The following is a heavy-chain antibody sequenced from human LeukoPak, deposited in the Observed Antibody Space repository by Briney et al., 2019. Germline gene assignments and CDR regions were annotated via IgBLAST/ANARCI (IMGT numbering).Heavy chain of an antibody. CDR1: GGSISSSPW. D-gene: IGHD3-22*01. V-gene: IGHV4-4*02. CDR2: IYHDGNT. J-gene: IGHJ4*02. Sequence: SETLSLTCAVSGGSISSSPWCSWVRQPPGKGLEWIGTIYHDGNTDYNPSLKSRVTISVDKSKNQLSLKLTSVTAADTAVYYCARDPHINNYYETNTGLRDFWGQGTLVIVSS. CDR3: ARDPHINNYYETNTGLRDF.